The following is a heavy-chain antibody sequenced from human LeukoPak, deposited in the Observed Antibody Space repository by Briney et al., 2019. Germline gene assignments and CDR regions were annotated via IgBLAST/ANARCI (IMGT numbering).Heavy chain of an antibody. D-gene: IGHD2-15*01. Sequence: GGSLRLSCAASGSTFTNYAMSWVRQAPGKGLKWVSGMSGRGVSTYYADSVKGRFTISSDNSKNTLYLQMNSLRAEDTAIYYCAKDCNGGNCYIDYWGQGTLVTVAS. CDR2: MSGRGVST. CDR1: GSTFTNYA. J-gene: IGHJ4*02. CDR3: AKDCNGGNCYIDY. V-gene: IGHV3-23*01.